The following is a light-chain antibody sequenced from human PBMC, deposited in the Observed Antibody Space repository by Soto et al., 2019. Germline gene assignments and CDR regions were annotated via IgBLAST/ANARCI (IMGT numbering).Light chain of an antibody. J-gene: IGKJ1*01. CDR1: QSVSSN. Sequence: EIVMTQSPATLSVSPGERATLSCRASQSVSSNLDWYQQKPGQAPRLLIYGASTRATGIPARFSGSGSGTEFTLPISSLQSEDFAVYYCQQYNNWPRWTFGQGTKVEIK. CDR2: GAS. V-gene: IGKV3-15*01. CDR3: QQYNNWPRWT.